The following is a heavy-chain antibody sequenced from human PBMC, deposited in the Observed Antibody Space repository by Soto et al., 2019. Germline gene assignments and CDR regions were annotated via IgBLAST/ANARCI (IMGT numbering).Heavy chain of an antibody. CDR3: AKDLQNDFWSGSLYFDY. CDR2: ISWDGGST. J-gene: IGHJ4*02. CDR1: GFTFDDYT. V-gene: IGHV3-43*01. Sequence: EVQLVESGGAVVQPGGSLRLSCAASGFTFDDYTMHWVRQALGKGLEWVSLISWDGGSTYYADSVKGRFTISRDNSKNSLYLQMNSLRTEDTALYYCAKDLQNDFWSGSLYFDYWGQGTLVTVSS. D-gene: IGHD3-3*01.